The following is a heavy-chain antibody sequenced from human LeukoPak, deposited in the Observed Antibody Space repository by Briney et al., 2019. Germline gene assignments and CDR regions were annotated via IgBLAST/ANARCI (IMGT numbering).Heavy chain of an antibody. V-gene: IGHV4-39*07. J-gene: IGHJ3*02. D-gene: IGHD3-16*01. Sequence: SETLSLTCTVSGGSISSSSYYWGWIRQPPGKGLEWIGSIYYSGSTYYNPSLKSRVTISVDTSKNQFSLKLSSVTAADTAVYYCARGAFEVPNAFDIWGQGTMVTVSS. CDR1: GGSISSSSYY. CDR3: ARGAFEVPNAFDI. CDR2: IYYSGST.